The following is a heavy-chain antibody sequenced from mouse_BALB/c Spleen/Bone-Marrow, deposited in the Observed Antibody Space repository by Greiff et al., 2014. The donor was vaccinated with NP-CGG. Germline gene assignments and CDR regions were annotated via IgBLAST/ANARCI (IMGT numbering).Heavy chain of an antibody. CDR3: ASLTGRDY. CDR1: GFTFSGYA. D-gene: IGHD4-1*01. J-gene: IGHJ2*01. V-gene: IGHV5-9-3*01. CDR2: ISSGGSYT. Sequence: EVKLMESGGGLVKPGGSLKLSCAASGFTFSGYAMSWVRQTPEKRLEWVATISSGGSYTYYPDSVKGRFTISRDNAKNTLYLHMSSLRSEDTAMYYCASLTGRDYWGQGTTLTVSA.